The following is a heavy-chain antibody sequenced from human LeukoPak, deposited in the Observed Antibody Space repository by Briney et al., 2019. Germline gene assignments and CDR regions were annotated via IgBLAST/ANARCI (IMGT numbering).Heavy chain of an antibody. CDR2: ISSSGSTI. D-gene: IGHD3-22*01. CDR1: GFTFSSYE. Sequence: PGGSLRLSCAASGFTFSSYEMNWVRQAPGKGLEWVSYISSSGSTIYYADSVKGRFTISRDNAKNSLYLQMNSLRAEDMAVYYCARGLLGYYPYFDYWGQGTLVTVSS. CDR3: ARGLLGYYPYFDY. V-gene: IGHV3-48*03. J-gene: IGHJ4*02.